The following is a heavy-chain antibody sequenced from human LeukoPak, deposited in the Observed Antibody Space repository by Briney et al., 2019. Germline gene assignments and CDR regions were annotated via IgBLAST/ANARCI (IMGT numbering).Heavy chain of an antibody. Sequence: GGSLRLSCAASGLTFSSYWMSWVRQAPGKGLEWGANIKQDGSEKYYVESVKGRFTISRDKAKNSLYLQMNSLRADDTAVYYCARGAGYCSSTTCSDYYYMDVWGKGTTVTVSS. V-gene: IGHV3-7*01. CDR3: ARGAGYCSSTTCSDYYYMDV. CDR2: IKQDGSEK. J-gene: IGHJ6*03. D-gene: IGHD2-2*01. CDR1: GLTFSSYW.